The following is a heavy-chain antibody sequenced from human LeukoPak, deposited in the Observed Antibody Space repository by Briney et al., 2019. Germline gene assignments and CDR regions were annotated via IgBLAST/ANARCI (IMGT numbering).Heavy chain of an antibody. Sequence: ASVKVSCKASGGTFSSYDINWVPQATGQGLEWMGWMNPNSGNTGYAQKFQGRVTITRNTSISTAYMELSSLRSEDTAVYYCAVGGVPAAHDAFDIWGQGTMVTVSS. D-gene: IGHD2-2*01. CDR3: AVGGVPAAHDAFDI. CDR2: MNPNSGNT. CDR1: GGTFSSYD. V-gene: IGHV1-8*03. J-gene: IGHJ3*02.